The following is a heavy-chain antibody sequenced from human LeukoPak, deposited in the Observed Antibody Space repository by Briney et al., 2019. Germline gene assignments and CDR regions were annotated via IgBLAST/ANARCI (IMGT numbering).Heavy chain of an antibody. J-gene: IGHJ4*02. CDR1: GGSLSSYY. CDR3: ARDNQTRAAAVGFDY. V-gene: IGHV4-59*12. Sequence: SETLSLTCTVFGGSLSSYYWSWIRQPPGKGLEWIGYIYYSGSTNYNPSPKSRVTISVDTSKSQFPLKLSSVTSADTAVYYCARDNQTRAAAVGFDYWGQGTLVTVSS. D-gene: IGHD6-13*01. CDR2: IYYSGST.